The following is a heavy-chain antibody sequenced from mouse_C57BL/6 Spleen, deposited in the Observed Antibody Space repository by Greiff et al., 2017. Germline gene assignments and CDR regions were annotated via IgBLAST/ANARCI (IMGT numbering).Heavy chain of an antibody. V-gene: IGHV1-64*01. Sequence: QVQLKQPGAELVKPGASVKLSCKASGYTFTSYWMHWVKQRPGQGLEWIGMIHPNSGSTNYNEKFKSKATLTVDKSSSTAYMQLSSLTSEDSAVYYCARKEDYYGSSYNYAMDDWGQGTSVTVSS. D-gene: IGHD1-1*01. CDR3: ARKEDYYGSSYNYAMDD. J-gene: IGHJ4*01. CDR1: GYTFTSYW. CDR2: IHPNSGST.